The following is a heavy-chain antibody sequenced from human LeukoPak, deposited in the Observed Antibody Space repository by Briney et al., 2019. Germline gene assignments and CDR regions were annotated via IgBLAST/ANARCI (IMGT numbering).Heavy chain of an antibody. Sequence: GGSLRLSCAASGFTFDDYAMHWVRQAPGKGLEWVSGISWNSGRIGYADSVKGRFTISRDNAKNSLYLQMNSLRAEDTAVYYCARDGPLTSGSPIYWGQGTLVTVSS. CDR3: ARDGPLTSGSPIY. D-gene: IGHD3-10*01. CDR1: GFTFDDYA. V-gene: IGHV3-9*01. CDR2: ISWNSGRI. J-gene: IGHJ4*02.